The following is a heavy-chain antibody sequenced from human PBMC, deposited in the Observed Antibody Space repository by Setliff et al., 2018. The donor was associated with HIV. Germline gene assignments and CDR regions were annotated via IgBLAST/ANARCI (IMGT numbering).Heavy chain of an antibody. Sequence: TSETLSLTCTVSGGSISSGGYYWSWIRQPAGKGLEWIGHIYTSGSTKYNPSLKGRVTISVDTSKNQFSLNLSSVTAADTAFYYCARAPPGIQNDAFDVWGQGTMVTVSS. CDR1: GGSISSGGYY. J-gene: IGHJ3*01. V-gene: IGHV4-61*09. CDR3: ARAPPGIQNDAFDV. CDR2: IYTSGST.